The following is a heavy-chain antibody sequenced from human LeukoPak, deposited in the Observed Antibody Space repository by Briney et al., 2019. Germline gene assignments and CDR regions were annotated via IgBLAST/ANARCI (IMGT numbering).Heavy chain of an antibody. CDR3: AGNYYGSGSYYSEDRY. D-gene: IGHD3-10*01. Sequence: SETLSLTCSVSGGSISNTSSYWGWIRQPPGKGLEWIANIYFTGSTYYNPSLKSRVTISVDTSKNQFSLKLSSVTAADTAVYYCAGNYYGSGSYYSEDRYWGQGTLVTVSS. V-gene: IGHV4-39*07. CDR2: IYFTGST. J-gene: IGHJ4*02. CDR1: GGSISNTSSY.